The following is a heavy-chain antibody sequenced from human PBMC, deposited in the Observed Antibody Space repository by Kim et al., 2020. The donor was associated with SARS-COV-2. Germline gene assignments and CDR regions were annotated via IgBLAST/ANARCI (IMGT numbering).Heavy chain of an antibody. D-gene: IGHD5-12*01. J-gene: IGHJ3*02. CDR2: INPSGGST. V-gene: IGHV1-46*01. CDR1: GYTFTSYY. CDR3: ARDRAIGRDGYKPNDAFDI. Sequence: ASVKVSCKASGYTFTSYYMHWVRQAPGQGLEWMGIINPSGGSTSYAQKFQGRVTMTRDTSTSTVYMELSSLRSEDTAVYYCARDRAIGRDGYKPNDAFDIWGQGTMVTVSS.